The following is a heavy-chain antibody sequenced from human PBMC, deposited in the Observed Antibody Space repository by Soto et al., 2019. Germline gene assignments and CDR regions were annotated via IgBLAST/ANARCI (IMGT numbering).Heavy chain of an antibody. Sequence: QVQLQESGPGLVKPSETLSLTCTVSGGSISTNYWSWIRQPPGKGLEWIGYISSSWYTNYNASLKRRITISIDTSKNQCPLKLTSVTAADTAVYYCAGRHGARFDPWGQGTLVTVSS. CDR1: GGSISTNY. V-gene: IGHV4-4*08. CDR2: ISSSWYT. J-gene: IGHJ5*02. CDR3: AGRHGARFDP. D-gene: IGHD3-10*01.